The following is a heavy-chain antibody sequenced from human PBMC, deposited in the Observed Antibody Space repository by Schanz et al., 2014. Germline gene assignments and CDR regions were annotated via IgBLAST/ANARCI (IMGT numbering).Heavy chain of an antibody. V-gene: IGHV3-23*05. Sequence: EAQLLESGGGLVQPGGSLRLSCAASTFTFDHYAMTWVRQAPGKGLEWVAAVSSRSDEIKYADSVRGRFTISRDNSRSTMYLQMNSLRAEDTAVYFCAKDLGVDCGDGCFNWYFDLWGRGTLVTVSS. CDR2: VSSRSDEI. CDR3: AKDLGVDCGDGCFNWYFDL. J-gene: IGHJ2*01. CDR1: TFTFDHYA. D-gene: IGHD2-21*02.